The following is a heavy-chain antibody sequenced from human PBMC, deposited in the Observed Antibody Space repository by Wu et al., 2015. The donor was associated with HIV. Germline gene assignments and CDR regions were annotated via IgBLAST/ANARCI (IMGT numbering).Heavy chain of an antibody. V-gene: IGHV1-8*01. Sequence: QVRLVQSGAEVKKPGASVKVSCKASGYTFTNYDINWVRQATGQGLEWMGWMNPNSGNTGYAQKFRGRVTMTRNTSITTAYLELSRLRSEDTAIFYXARASPGSGWDWGQGTLVAVSP. CDR2: MNPNSGNT. J-gene: IGHJ4*02. CDR1: GYTFTNYD. D-gene: IGHD6-19*01. CDR3: ARASPGSGWD.